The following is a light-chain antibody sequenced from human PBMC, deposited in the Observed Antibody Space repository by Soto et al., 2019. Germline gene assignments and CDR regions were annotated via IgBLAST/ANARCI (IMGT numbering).Light chain of an antibody. CDR3: QQSYSTPRIT. CDR1: QSISSY. CDR2: AAS. Sequence: DIPMTQSPSSLSTSVGDRVTITCRASQSISSYLNWYQQKPGKAPKLLIFAASSLASGVPSRFSGSRSGTDFTLTISSLQPEDFATYYCQQSYSTPRITFGQGTRLEIK. J-gene: IGKJ5*01. V-gene: IGKV1-39*01.